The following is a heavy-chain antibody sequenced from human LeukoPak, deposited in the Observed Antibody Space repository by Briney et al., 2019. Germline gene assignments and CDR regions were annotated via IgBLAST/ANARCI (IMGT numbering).Heavy chain of an antibody. D-gene: IGHD1-26*01. CDR2: INSDGSST. CDR1: GFTFSSYW. J-gene: IGHJ4*02. Sequence: GGSLRLSCAASGFTFSSYWKHWVRQAPGKGLVWVSRINSDGSSTSYADSVKGRFTISRDNAKNTLYLQMNSLRAEDTAVYYCARDSPVGATYGYWGQGTLVTVSS. CDR3: ARDSPVGATYGY. V-gene: IGHV3-74*01.